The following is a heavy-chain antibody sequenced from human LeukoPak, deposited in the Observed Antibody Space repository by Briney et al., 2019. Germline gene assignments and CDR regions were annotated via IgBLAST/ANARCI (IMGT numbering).Heavy chain of an antibody. Sequence: GGSLRLSCAASGFTFSSYAMHWVRQAPGKGLEWVAVISYDGSNKYYADSVKGRFTISRDDSKNTLSLQMNSLRADDTAVYYCARGTGEVTAGYYWGQGTLVTVSS. V-gene: IGHV3-30*14. J-gene: IGHJ4*02. CDR1: GFTFSSYA. D-gene: IGHD2-21*02. CDR3: ARGTGEVTAGYY. CDR2: ISYDGSNK.